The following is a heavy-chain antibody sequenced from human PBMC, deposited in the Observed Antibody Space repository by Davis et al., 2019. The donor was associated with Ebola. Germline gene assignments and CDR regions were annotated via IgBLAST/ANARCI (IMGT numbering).Heavy chain of an antibody. Sequence: SETLSLTCTVPGCSISSSSYYWGWIRQPPGKGLEWIGSIYYSGSTNYNPSLKSRVTISVDTSKNQFSLKLSSVTAADTAVYYCARTRRGYYYYGMDVWGQGTTVTVSS. J-gene: IGHJ6*02. V-gene: IGHV4-39*07. D-gene: IGHD3-10*01. CDR3: ARTRRGYYYYGMDV. CDR1: GCSISSSSYY. CDR2: IYYSGST.